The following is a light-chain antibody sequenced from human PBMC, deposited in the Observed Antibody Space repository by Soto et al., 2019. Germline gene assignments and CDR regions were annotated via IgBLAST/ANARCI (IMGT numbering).Light chain of an antibody. V-gene: IGKV3-20*01. CDR1: QSVSSSY. CDR3: QQYVT. CDR2: GAS. Sequence: EIVLTQSPGTLSLSPGARATLSCRASQSVSSSYLAWYQQKPGQAPRLLIYGASSRATGIPDRFSGSGSGTDFTLTISRLEPEDFAVYYCQQYVTFGQGTKVDIK. J-gene: IGKJ1*01.